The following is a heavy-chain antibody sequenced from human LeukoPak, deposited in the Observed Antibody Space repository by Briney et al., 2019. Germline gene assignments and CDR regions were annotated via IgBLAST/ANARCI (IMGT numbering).Heavy chain of an antibody. CDR1: GFTFSSYS. J-gene: IGHJ4*02. V-gene: IGHV3-21*01. D-gene: IGHD6-6*01. CDR2: ISSSSSYI. Sequence: PGGSLRLSCAASGFTFSSYSRNWVRQAPGKGLEGVSSISSSSSYIYYADSVKGRFTISRDNAKNSLYLQMNSRRAEDTAVYYCARDNGQLAIDYWGQGTLVTVSS. CDR3: ARDNGQLAIDY.